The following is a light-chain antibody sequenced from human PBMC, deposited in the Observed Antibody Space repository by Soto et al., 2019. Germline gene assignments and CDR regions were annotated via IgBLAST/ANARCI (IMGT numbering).Light chain of an antibody. V-gene: IGLV1-40*01. CDR2: GNI. Sequence: QLVLTQPPSVSGAPGQRVTISCTGSSSNIGAGYDVHWYQQRPGTAPKLLIFGNINRPSGVPDRFSGSKSGTSASLAITGLQAEDEGDYYCTSYTDNRVWVFGGGTKVTVL. CDR3: TSYTDNRVWV. J-gene: IGLJ3*02. CDR1: SSNIGAGYD.